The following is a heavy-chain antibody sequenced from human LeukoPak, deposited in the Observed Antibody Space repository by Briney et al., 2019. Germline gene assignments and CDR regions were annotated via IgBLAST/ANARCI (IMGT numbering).Heavy chain of an antibody. CDR1: GGSISSYY. D-gene: IGHD3-3*01. Sequence: SETLSLTCTVSGGSISSYYWSWILQPAGKGLEWIGRIYTSGSTNYNPSLKSRVTMSVDTSKNQFSLKLSSVTAADTAVYNCARDPIWSGYPIGLDDAFDIWGQGTMVTVSS. V-gene: IGHV4-4*07. CDR3: ARDPIWSGYPIGLDDAFDI. J-gene: IGHJ3*02. CDR2: IYTSGST.